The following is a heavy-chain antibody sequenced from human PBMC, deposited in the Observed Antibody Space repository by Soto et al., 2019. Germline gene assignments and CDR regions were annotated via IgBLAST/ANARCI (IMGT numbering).Heavy chain of an antibody. Sequence: GGSLRLSCLASGFTFSTSWMTWVRQAPGKGLEWVANMKGDGSKENYVDSVKGRFTISRDNAKNSLFLQMNSLRDEDTALYYCARDLNYGVSTVYYDVFDTWGQGTMVTVSS. J-gene: IGHJ3*02. D-gene: IGHD4-17*01. V-gene: IGHV3-7*01. CDR1: GFTFSTSW. CDR3: ARDLNYGVSTVYYDVFDT. CDR2: MKGDGSKE.